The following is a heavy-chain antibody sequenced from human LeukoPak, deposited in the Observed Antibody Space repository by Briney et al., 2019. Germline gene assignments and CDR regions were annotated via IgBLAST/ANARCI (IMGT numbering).Heavy chain of an antibody. CDR1: GGSIGSYY. J-gene: IGHJ4*02. CDR2: IYYSGST. D-gene: IGHD2-2*02. CDR3: ARYCTGHCYTGDSYYFDY. Sequence: SETLSLTCTVSGGSIGSYYWSWIRQPPGKGLEWIGYIYYSGSTNYNPSLESRVTISVDTSKNQFSLKLSSVTAADTAVYYCARYCTGHCYTGDSYYFDYWGQGTLVTVSS. V-gene: IGHV4-59*01.